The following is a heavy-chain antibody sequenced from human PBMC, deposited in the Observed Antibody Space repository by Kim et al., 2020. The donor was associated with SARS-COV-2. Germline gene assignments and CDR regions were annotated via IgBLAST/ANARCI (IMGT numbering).Heavy chain of an antibody. CDR3: AKSTGYSSSWELFDY. J-gene: IGHJ4*02. D-gene: IGHD6-13*01. Sequence: DSVMSRFTSARANAKTTLYLQMNSLRAEDAAVYYCAKSTGYSSSWELFDYWGQGTLVTVSS. V-gene: IGHV3-23*01.